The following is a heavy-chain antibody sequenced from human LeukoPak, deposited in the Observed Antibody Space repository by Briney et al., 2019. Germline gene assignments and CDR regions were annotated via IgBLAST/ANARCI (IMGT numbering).Heavy chain of an antibody. CDR3: ARHNIGRLDN. J-gene: IGHJ4*02. Sequence: GESLKISCKTSGYRFSTYWIGWVRQMPGKGLEWMGIVYPEDSDTKYNPSFEGQAIISADTSINTAYLQWTSLQATDSAMYYCARHNIGRLDNWGQGTLVTVSS. V-gene: IGHV5-51*01. CDR1: GYRFSTYW. D-gene: IGHD3-16*01. CDR2: VYPEDSDT.